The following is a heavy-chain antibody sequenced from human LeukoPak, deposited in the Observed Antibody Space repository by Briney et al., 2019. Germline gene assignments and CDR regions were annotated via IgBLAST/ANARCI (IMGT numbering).Heavy chain of an antibody. J-gene: IGHJ4*02. V-gene: IGHV3-21*01. CDR3: ARDDKGRQLEPGY. CDR1: GFTFSSYS. Sequence: GGSLRLSCAASGFTFSSYSMNWVRQAPGKGLEWVSSISSSSSYIYYADSVKGRFTISRDNAKNSLYLQMNSLRAEDTAVYYCARDDKGRQLEPGYWGQGTLVTVSS. D-gene: IGHD1-1*01. CDR2: ISSSSSYI.